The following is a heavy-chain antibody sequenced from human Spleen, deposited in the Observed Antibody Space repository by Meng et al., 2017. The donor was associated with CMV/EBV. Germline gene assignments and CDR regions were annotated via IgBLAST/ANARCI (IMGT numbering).Heavy chain of an antibody. J-gene: IGHJ6*02. D-gene: IGHD3-3*01. V-gene: IGHV3-53*01. Sequence: GGSLRLSCAASGFTVSSNYMSWVRQAPGKGLEWVSVIYSGGSTYYADSVKGRFTISRDNSKNTVYLQLSSLRAEDTAVYYCARDKDFWSNYYGAYYYGMDVWGQGTTVTVSS. CDR1: GFTVSSNY. CDR2: IYSGGST. CDR3: ARDKDFWSNYYGAYYYGMDV.